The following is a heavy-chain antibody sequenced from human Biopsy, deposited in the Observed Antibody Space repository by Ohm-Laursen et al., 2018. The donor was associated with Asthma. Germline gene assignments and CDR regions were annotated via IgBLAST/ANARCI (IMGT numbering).Heavy chain of an antibody. V-gene: IGHV3-53*01. D-gene: IGHD3-22*01. CDR2: IYRGGTS. J-gene: IGHJ4*02. CDR1: GFAVSRYH. CDR3: ARGDSSNWSHYYFDY. Sequence: SLRLSCTASGFAVSRYHMFWVRQAPGKGLEWVSVIYRGGTSHTADSVRGRFTISRDYSKNTLYLQMHSLRAEDTAVYYCARGDSSNWSHYYFDYWGQGTLVTVSS.